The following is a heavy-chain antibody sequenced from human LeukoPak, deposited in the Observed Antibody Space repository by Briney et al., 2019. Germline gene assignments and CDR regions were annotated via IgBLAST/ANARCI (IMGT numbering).Heavy chain of an antibody. CDR1: LDSTTSNFW. D-gene: IGHD1-14*01. CDR3: AREILGGFNPGAY. J-gene: IGHJ4*02. CDR2: IHRSGSP. V-gene: IGHV4-4*02. Sequence: SETLSPTCTVSLDSTTSNFWSWVRQPPGKSLEWIGEIHRSGSPNYNPSLQSRVTISIDRSRNQIVLELSSVTAADTAVYYCAREILGGFNPGAYWGQGTLVTVSS.